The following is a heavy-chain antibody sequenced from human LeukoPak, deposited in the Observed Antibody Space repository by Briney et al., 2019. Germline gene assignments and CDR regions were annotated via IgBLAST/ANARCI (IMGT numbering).Heavy chain of an antibody. CDR2: VSDDGSDK. CDR1: GVRFRSYA. D-gene: IGHD6-13*01. J-gene: IGHJ4*02. Sequence: GRFLRLSCAGAGVRFRSYAMQWVRQDPGKGLEWVAVVSDDGSDKYYADSVKGLFTISRDNSKNTLYLQMNSLRGEDTAVYYCAKDGPYTSSFDYWGQGTLVTVSS. CDR3: AKDGPYTSSFDY. V-gene: IGHV3-30*18.